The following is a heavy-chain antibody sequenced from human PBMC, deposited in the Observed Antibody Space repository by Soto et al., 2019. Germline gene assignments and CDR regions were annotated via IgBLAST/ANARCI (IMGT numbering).Heavy chain of an antibody. J-gene: IGHJ4*02. D-gene: IGHD1-26*01. CDR1: GGTFGRYT. Sequence: QVQLVQSGPQVKKPGSSVKVSCTASGGTFGRYTISWVRQAPGQGLEWMGGLLPVLGNTDVAQRSQDRLPFNAAEPTSTAYLELSSLRPEDTAVYYCARGSVVLPGTNAPFAHWGQGILVTVSS. V-gene: IGHV1-69*16. CDR3: ARGSVVLPGTNAPFAH. CDR2: LLPVLGNT.